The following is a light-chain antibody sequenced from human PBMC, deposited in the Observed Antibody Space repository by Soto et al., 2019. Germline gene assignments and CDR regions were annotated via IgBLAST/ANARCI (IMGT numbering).Light chain of an antibody. CDR2: DAS. J-gene: IGKJ4*01. Sequence: EIVMTQSPGTLSESPGERVTLSCRASQSVNIHLAWYQQKPGQAPRLLIYDASARVTGIPARFSGGGSGTEFTLTISSLQSEDVAVYYCQQYDNWPLTFGGGTKVQIK. V-gene: IGKV3-15*01. CDR1: QSVNIH. CDR3: QQYDNWPLT.